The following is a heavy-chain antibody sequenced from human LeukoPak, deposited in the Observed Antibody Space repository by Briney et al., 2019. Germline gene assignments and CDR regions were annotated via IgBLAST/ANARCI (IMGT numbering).Heavy chain of an antibody. V-gene: IGHV1-8*01. Sequence: ASVKVSCKASGFTFTNYDINWVRQATGQGLEWIGWMNPRNGNTGYAQKFQGRVTMTRDTSISTAYMELRSLRSEDTAVYYCVRGRDNVGAFDIWGQGTMVTVSS. D-gene: IGHD1-14*01. J-gene: IGHJ3*02. CDR3: VRGRDNVGAFDI. CDR1: GFTFTNYD. CDR2: MNPRNGNT.